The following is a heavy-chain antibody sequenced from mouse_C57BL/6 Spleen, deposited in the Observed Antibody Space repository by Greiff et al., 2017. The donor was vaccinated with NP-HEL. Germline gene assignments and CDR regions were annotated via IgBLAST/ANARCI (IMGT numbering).Heavy chain of an antibody. CDR3: ARRAVVATRAMDY. CDR2: ISNGGGST. CDR1: GFTFSDYY. V-gene: IGHV5-12*01. D-gene: IGHD1-1*01. Sequence: EVKLMESGGGLVQPGGSLKLSCAASGFTFSDYYMYWVRQTPEKRLEWVAYISNGGGSTYYPATVKGRFTIARDNAKNTLYLQMSRLKSEDTAMYYCARRAVVATRAMDYWGQGTSVTVSP. J-gene: IGHJ4*01.